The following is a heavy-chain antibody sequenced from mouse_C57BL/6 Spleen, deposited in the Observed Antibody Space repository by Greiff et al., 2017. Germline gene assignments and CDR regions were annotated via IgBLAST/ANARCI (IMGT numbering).Heavy chain of an antibody. CDR3: AKNPSDYGSSYGYFDY. D-gene: IGHD1-1*01. CDR1: GFSLTSYG. V-gene: IGHV2-5*01. CDR2: IWRGGST. J-gene: IGHJ2*01. Sequence: VLLVESGPGLVQPSQSLSITCTVSGFSLTSYGVHWVRQSPGKGLEWLGVIWRGGSTDYNAAFMSGLSITKDNSKSQVFFKMNSLQADDTAIYYCAKNPSDYGSSYGYFDYWGQGTTLTGSS.